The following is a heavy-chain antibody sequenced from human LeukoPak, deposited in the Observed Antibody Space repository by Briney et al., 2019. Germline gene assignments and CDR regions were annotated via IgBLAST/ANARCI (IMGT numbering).Heavy chain of an antibody. D-gene: IGHD6-13*01. CDR2: IYYSGST. CDR3: ARQTAAAGTAGDYYYGMDV. CDR1: GGSISSGGYY. J-gene: IGHJ6*02. V-gene: IGHV4-31*03. Sequence: PSETLSLTCTVSGGSISSGGYYWSWIRQHPGKGLEWIGYIYYSGSTYYNPSLKSRVTISVDTSKNQFSLKLSSVTAADTAVYYCARQTAAAGTAGDYYYGMDVWGQGTTVTVSS.